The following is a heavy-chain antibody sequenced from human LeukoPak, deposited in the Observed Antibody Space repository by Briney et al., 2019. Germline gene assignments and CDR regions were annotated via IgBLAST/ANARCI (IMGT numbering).Heavy chain of an antibody. V-gene: IGHV1-2*02. Sequence: ASVKVSCKASGYTFTSYGISWVRQAPGQGLEWMGWMNPNVGGANFPQKFQGRVTVTSDPAISAAYMELRRLRSDDTAVYYCARGVFGESLESWGQGTLVTVSS. CDR2: MNPNVGGA. CDR3: ARGVFGESLES. D-gene: IGHD3-10*02. J-gene: IGHJ4*02. CDR1: GYTFTSYG.